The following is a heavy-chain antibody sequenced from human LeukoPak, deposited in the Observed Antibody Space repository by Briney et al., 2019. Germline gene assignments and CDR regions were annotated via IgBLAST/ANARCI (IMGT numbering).Heavy chain of an antibody. CDR2: IYYSGST. Sequence: PSETLSLTCTVSGGSISSGGYYWSWIRQHPGKGLEWIGYIYYSGSTYYSPSLKSRVTISVDTSKNQFSLKLSSVTAADTAVYYCAREDSGFAFDIWGQGTMVTVSS. J-gene: IGHJ3*02. V-gene: IGHV4-31*03. CDR1: GGSISSGGYY. CDR3: AREDSGFAFDI. D-gene: IGHD1-26*01.